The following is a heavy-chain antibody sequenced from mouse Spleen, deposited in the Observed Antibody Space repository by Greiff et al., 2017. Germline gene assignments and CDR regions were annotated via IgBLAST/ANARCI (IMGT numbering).Heavy chain of an antibody. CDR3: TRNYYRYDRFAY. CDR2: IDPETGGT. D-gene: IGHD2-14*01. Sequence: VQLQQSGAELVRPGASVTLSCKASGYTFTDYEMHWVKQTPVHGLEWIGAIDPETGGTAYNQKFKGKAILTADKSSSTAYMELRSLTSEDSAVYYCTRNYYRYDRFAYWGQGTLVTVSA. J-gene: IGHJ3*01. V-gene: IGHV1-15*01. CDR1: GYTFTDYE.